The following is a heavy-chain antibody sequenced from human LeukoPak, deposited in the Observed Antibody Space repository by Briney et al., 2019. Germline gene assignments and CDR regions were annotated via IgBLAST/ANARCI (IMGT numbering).Heavy chain of an antibody. CDR2: ISPYNGDT. CDR3: TRVPSVRSGTYYYYMDV. D-gene: IGHD6-25*01. J-gene: IGHJ6*03. CDR1: GYTFTNYA. V-gene: IGHV1-18*01. Sequence: ASVKVSCKASGYTFTNYAINWVRQAPGQGLEWMGWISPYNGDTNYAQKLQGRVTMTTDTSTSTAYMELSSLRSEDTAVYYCTRVPSVRSGTYYYYMDVWGRGTTVTVSS.